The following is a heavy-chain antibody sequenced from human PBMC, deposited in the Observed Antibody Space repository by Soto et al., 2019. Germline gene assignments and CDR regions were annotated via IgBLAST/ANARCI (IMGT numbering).Heavy chain of an antibody. CDR2: ISAYNGNT. V-gene: IGHV1-18*01. CDR3: ARDRCSGGSCYLDNWFDP. CDR1: GYTFTSYG. D-gene: IGHD2-15*01. Sequence: ASVKVSCKASGYTFTSYGSSWVRQAPGQGLEWMGWISAYNGNTNYAQKLQGRVTMTTDTSTSTAYMELRSLRSDDTAVYYCARDRCSGGSCYLDNWFDPWGQGTLVTVSS. J-gene: IGHJ5*02.